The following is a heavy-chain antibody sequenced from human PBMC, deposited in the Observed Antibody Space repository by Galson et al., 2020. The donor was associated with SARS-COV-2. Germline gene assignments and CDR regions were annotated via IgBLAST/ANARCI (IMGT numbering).Heavy chain of an antibody. Sequence: GGSLRLSCAASGFTYDDYAMHWVRQAPGKGLEWVSGISWNSGSIGYADSVKGRFTISRDNAKNSLYLQMNSLRAEDTALYYCASPRSPLGLGGRGTRVTVGS. J-gene: IGHJ2*01. CDR1: GFTYDDYA. CDR3: ASPRSPLGL. V-gene: IGHV3-9*01. CDR2: ISWNSGSI.